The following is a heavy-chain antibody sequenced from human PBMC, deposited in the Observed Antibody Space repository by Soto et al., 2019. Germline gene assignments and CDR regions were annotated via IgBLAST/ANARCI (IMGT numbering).Heavy chain of an antibody. CDR2: ISYDGSNK. J-gene: IGHJ4*02. CDR3: AKALGSGWYDFDY. V-gene: IGHV3-30*18. Sequence: QVQLVESGEGVVQPGRSLRLSCAASGFTFSSYGMHWVRQAPGKGLEWVAVISYDGSNKYYADSVKGRFTISRDNSKNTLYLQMNSLRAEDTAVYYCAKALGSGWYDFDYWGQGTLVTVSS. CDR1: GFTFSSYG. D-gene: IGHD6-19*01.